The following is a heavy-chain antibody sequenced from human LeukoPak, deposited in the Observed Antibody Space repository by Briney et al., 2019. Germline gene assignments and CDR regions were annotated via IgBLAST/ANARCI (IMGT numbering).Heavy chain of an antibody. D-gene: IGHD1-26*01. V-gene: IGHV3-74*01. CDR2: INSDGSSI. J-gene: IGHJ4*02. CDR1: GFTFSTYW. CDR3: VRDLGGRSGH. Sequence: GGSLRLSCVASGFTFSTYWMHWVRQAPGKGLVWVSRINSDGSSISYADSVKGRFTIFRDNAKNTLYLQMNSLRAEDTAVYYCVRDLGGRSGHWGQGTLVTVSS.